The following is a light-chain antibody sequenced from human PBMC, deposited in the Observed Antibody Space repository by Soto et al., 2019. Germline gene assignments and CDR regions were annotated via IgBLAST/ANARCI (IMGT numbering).Light chain of an antibody. Sequence: EIVLTQSPGTLSLSPGERATLSCRASQSVTNSYLAWYQQKPGQAPRLLIYGASSRATGISDRFSGSGSGTDFTLTISRLEPEDFAAYYCQQYDNSFTFGGGTKVEIK. CDR2: GAS. CDR3: QQYDNSFT. J-gene: IGKJ4*01. CDR1: QSVTNSY. V-gene: IGKV3-20*01.